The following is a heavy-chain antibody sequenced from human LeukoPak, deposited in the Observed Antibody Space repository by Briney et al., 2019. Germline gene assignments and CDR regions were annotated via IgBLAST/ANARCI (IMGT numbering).Heavy chain of an antibody. Sequence: PSETLSLTCTVSGYSISSGYYWGWIRQPPGKGLEWIGSGSTYYNPSLKSRVTISVDTSKNQFSLKLSSVTAADTAVYYCARKSVAGDYYYYGMDVWGQGTTVTVSS. CDR2: SGST. D-gene: IGHD6-19*01. V-gene: IGHV4-38-2*02. CDR3: ARKSVAGDYYYYGMDV. CDR1: GYSISSGYY. J-gene: IGHJ6*02.